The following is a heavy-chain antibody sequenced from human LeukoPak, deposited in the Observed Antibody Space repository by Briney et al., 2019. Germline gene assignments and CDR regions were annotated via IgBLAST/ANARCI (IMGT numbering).Heavy chain of an antibody. CDR1: GFTFDDYA. CDR3: ARDGYNLGDY. Sequence: AGGSLRLSCAASGFTFDDYAMHWVRQAPGKGLEWVSGISWNSGSIGYADSVKGRFTISRDNAKNSLYLQMNSLRAEDTAVYYCARDGYNLGDYWGQGTLVTVSS. CDR2: ISWNSGSI. J-gene: IGHJ4*02. D-gene: IGHD5-24*01. V-gene: IGHV3-9*01.